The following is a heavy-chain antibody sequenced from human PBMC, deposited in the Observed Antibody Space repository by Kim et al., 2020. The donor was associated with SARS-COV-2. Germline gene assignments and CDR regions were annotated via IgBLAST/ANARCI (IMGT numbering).Heavy chain of an antibody. CDR2: INPNSGGT. CDR1: GYTFTGYY. D-gene: IGHD6-13*01. CDR3: ARESSSSWWPYYYGMDV. J-gene: IGHJ6*02. Sequence: ASVKVSCKASGYTFTGYYMHWVRQAPGQGLEWMGWINPNSGGTNYAQKFQGWVTMTRDTSISTAYMELSRLRSDDTAVYYCARESSSSWWPYYYGMDVWGQGTTVTVSS. V-gene: IGHV1-2*04.